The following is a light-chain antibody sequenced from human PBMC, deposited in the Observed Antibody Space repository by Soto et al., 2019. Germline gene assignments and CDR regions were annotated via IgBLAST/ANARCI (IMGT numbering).Light chain of an antibody. Sequence: DIQMTQSPSTLSASVGDRVTITCRASQSISPWLAWYQQKPGKAPKILINKASSLESWVPSRFSDSDTGTEFTLTISILQPDDFTTNCCQQYKTYSRTFGQGTKLEIK. CDR3: QQYKTYSRT. V-gene: IGKV1-5*03. CDR2: KAS. J-gene: IGKJ2*01. CDR1: QSISPW.